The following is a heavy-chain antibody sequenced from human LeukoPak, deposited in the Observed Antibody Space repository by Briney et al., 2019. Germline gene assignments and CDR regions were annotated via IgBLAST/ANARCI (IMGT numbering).Heavy chain of an antibody. D-gene: IGHD2-15*01. CDR1: GYTFTSYG. Sequence: ASVKVSCKASGYTFTSYGISWVRQAPGQGLEWMGWISAYNGNTNYAQKLQGRVTMTTDTSTSTAYMELRSLRSDDTAVYYCAREPVVVVAATREPLYYYYGMDVWGQGTTVTVSS. V-gene: IGHV1-18*01. CDR3: AREPVVVVAATREPLYYYYGMDV. J-gene: IGHJ6*02. CDR2: ISAYNGNT.